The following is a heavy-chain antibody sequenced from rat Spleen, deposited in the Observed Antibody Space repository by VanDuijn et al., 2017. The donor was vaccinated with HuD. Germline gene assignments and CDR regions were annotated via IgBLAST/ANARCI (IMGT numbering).Heavy chain of an antibody. CDR2: IWGDGRT. Sequence: QVQLKESGPGLVQPSQTLSLTCTVSGFSLTSYTVSWVRQPPGKGLEWMGGIWGDGRTDYNSVLKSRLSISRDTSKSQVFLKMNSLQTDDTAIYFCTRSWGYYYDGSPQWFAYWGQGTLVTVSS. J-gene: IGHJ3*01. D-gene: IGHD1-12*03. V-gene: IGHV2-15*01. CDR3: TRSWGYYYDGSPQWFAY. CDR1: GFSLTSYT.